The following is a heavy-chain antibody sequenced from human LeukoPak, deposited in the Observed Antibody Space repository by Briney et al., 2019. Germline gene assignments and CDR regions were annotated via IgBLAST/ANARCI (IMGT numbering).Heavy chain of an antibody. CDR2: IYYSGST. D-gene: IGHD1-26*01. Sequence: PSETLSPTCTVSGGSISSYYWSWIRQPPGKGLEWIGYIYYSGSTNYNPSLKSRVTISVDTSKNQFSLKLSSVTAADTAVYYCARLGVQWELLANFDYWGQGTLVTVSS. V-gene: IGHV4-59*08. CDR1: GGSISSYY. J-gene: IGHJ4*02. CDR3: ARLGVQWELLANFDY.